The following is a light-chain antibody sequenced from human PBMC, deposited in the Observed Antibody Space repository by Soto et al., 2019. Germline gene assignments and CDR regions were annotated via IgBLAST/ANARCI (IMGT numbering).Light chain of an antibody. CDR1: QSVSSY. J-gene: IGKJ5*01. CDR2: DAS. V-gene: IGKV3-11*01. Sequence: EIVLTQSPATLSLSPGERATLSCRASQSVSSYLVWYQQKPGQAPSLLISDASNRATGIPARFSGSGSGTDFTLTIGILEPEDFAVYYCQQRAMWPITFGQGTRLEIK. CDR3: QQRAMWPIT.